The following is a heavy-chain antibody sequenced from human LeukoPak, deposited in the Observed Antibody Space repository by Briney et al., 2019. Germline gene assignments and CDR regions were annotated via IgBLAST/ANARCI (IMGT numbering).Heavy chain of an antibody. CDR1: GGSISSGGYY. CDR2: IYYSGST. D-gene: IGHD3-22*01. J-gene: IGHJ3*02. CDR3: ARGWIVVVTDAFDI. V-gene: IGHV4-61*08. Sequence: SETLSLTCAVSGGSISSGGYYWSWIRQPPGKGLEWIGYIYYSGSTNYNPSLKSRVTISVDTSKNQFSLKLSSVTAADTAVYYCARGWIVVVTDAFDIWGQGTMVTVSS.